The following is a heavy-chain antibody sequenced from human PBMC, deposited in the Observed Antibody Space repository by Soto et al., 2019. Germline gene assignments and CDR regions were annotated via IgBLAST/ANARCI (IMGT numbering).Heavy chain of an antibody. CDR2: FSFYGRRDNT. CDR1: GFTFSSYD. V-gene: IGHV3-23*01. Sequence: EVQLLESGGGLVQPGGSLRLSFVGSGFTFSSYDMTWVRQAPGKGLEWVSSFSFYGRRDNTYYADSVQGRFTISRTISRNTVYLRMDCRRGEAPAGYYCAKSLYTDNGGTNKHRGQGTLVTVSP. J-gene: IGHJ1*01. CDR3: AKSLYTDNGGTNKH. D-gene: IGHD2-2*02.